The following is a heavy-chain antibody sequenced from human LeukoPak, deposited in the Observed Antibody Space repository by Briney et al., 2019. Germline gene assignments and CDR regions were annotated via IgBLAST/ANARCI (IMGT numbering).Heavy chain of an antibody. CDR2: IIPIFGTA. V-gene: IGHV1-69*06. CDR1: GGTFSSYA. Sequence: SVKVSCKASGGTFSSYAISWVRQAPGQGLQWMGGIIPIFGTANYAQKFQGRVTITADKSTSTAYMELSSLRSEDTAVYYCARPGGVWFGESWDNWFDPWGQGTLVTVSS. J-gene: IGHJ5*02. CDR3: ARPGGVWFGESWDNWFDP. D-gene: IGHD3-10*01.